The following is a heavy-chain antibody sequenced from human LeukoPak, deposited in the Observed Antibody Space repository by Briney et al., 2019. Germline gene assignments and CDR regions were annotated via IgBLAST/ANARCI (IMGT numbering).Heavy chain of an antibody. Sequence: SVKVSCKASGDTFSSYAISWVRQAPGQGLEWMGGIIPIFGTANYAQKFQGRVTITADESTSTAYMELSSLRSEDTAVYYCARGVVGATTGAYSFDYWGRGTLVTVSS. CDR3: ARGVVGATTGAYSFDY. J-gene: IGHJ4*02. D-gene: IGHD1-26*01. CDR2: IIPIFGTA. CDR1: GDTFSSYA. V-gene: IGHV1-69*13.